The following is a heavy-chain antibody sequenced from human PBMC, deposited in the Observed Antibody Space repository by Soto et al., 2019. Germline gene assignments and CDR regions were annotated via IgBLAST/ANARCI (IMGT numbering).Heavy chain of an antibody. CDR1: GGSFSGYY. CDR3: ARDHDYGGQIDY. V-gene: IGHV4-34*01. D-gene: IGHD4-17*01. Sequence: SETLSLTCAVYGGSFSGYYWSWIRQPPGKGLEWIGEINHSGSTNYNPSLKSRVTISVDTSKNQFSLKLSSVTAADTAVYYCARDHDYGGQIDYWGQGTLVTVSS. CDR2: INHSGST. J-gene: IGHJ4*02.